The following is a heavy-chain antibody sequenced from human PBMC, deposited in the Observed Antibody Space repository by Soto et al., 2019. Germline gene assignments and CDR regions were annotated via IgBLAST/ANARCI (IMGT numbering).Heavy chain of an antibody. Sequence: HPGGSLRLSCAASGFTVSSSSMSWVRQAPGKGLEWVSVFYSGGSTYYADSVKGRFTISRDNSKNTLHLQMNSLRAEDTAVYYCAKDTFYYDSSGSAYFFDYWGQGTPVTVSS. D-gene: IGHD3-22*01. J-gene: IGHJ4*02. V-gene: IGHV3-53*01. CDR2: FYSGGST. CDR3: AKDTFYYDSSGSAYFFDY. CDR1: GFTVSSSS.